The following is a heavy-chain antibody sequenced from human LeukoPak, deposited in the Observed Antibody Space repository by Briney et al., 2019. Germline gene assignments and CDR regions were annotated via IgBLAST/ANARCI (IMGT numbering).Heavy chain of an antibody. Sequence: GGSLRPSCAASGFTFDDYGMSWVRQAPGKGLEWLSGINWNGGSTGYADSVKGRFTISRDNAKNSLYLQMNSLRAEDTALYYCARAYTYNWNHGDYWGQGTLVTVSS. CDR3: ARAYTYNWNHGDY. J-gene: IGHJ4*02. D-gene: IGHD1-14*01. CDR2: INWNGGST. V-gene: IGHV3-20*04. CDR1: GFTFDDYG.